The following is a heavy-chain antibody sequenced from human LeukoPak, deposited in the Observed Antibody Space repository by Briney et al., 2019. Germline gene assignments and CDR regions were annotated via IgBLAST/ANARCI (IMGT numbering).Heavy chain of an antibody. CDR1: GFTVSSNY. V-gene: IGHV3-66*02. CDR2: LYSGGST. Sequence: GGSLRLSCAASGFTVSSNYMSWVRPAPGKGLEWVSVLYSGGSTYYADSVKGRFTISRDNSKNTLYLQMNSLRAEDTAVYYCAREKKYYYDSSGYRPLDYWGQGTLVTVSS. CDR3: AREKKYYYDSSGYRPLDY. D-gene: IGHD3-22*01. J-gene: IGHJ4*02.